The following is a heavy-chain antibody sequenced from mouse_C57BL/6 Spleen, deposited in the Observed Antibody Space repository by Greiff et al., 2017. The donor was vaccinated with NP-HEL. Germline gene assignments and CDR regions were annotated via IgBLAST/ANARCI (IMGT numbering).Heavy chain of an antibody. CDR2: IYPGDGDT. CDR1: GYAFSSSW. D-gene: IGHD1-1*01. V-gene: IGHV1-82*01. CDR3: ARGTTDFDY. J-gene: IGHJ2*01. Sequence: QVQLQQSGPELVKPGASVKISCKASGYAFSSSWMNWVKQRPGKGLEWIGRIYPGDGDTNYNGKFKGKATLTADKSSSTAYMQLSSLTSEDCAVYFCARGTTDFDYWGQGTTLTVSS.